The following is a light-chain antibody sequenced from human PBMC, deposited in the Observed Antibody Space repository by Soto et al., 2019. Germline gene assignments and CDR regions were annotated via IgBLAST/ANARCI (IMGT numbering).Light chain of an antibody. CDR2: SVS. CDR3: QQYGNSPLT. CDR1: QSVRSDY. Sequence: PGQRATLSCRASQSVRSDYFAWYQQKPGQAPRVIIFSVSTRATGVPDRFSGSGSGTDFTLTISRLEPEDFALYYCQQYGNSPLTFGGGTKVEIK. V-gene: IGKV3-20*01. J-gene: IGKJ4*01.